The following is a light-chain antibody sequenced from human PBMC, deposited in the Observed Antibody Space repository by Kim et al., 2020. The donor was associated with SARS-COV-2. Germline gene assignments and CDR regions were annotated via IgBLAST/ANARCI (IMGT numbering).Light chain of an antibody. V-gene: IGKV3-20*01. Sequence: WSPGESATLYCRASQSVSSSYLAWYQQKPGQAPRLLIYGASSRATGIPDRFSGSGSGTDFTLTISRLEPEDFAVYYCQQYGSSPYTFGQGTKLEI. J-gene: IGKJ2*01. CDR2: GAS. CDR1: QSVSSSY. CDR3: QQYGSSPYT.